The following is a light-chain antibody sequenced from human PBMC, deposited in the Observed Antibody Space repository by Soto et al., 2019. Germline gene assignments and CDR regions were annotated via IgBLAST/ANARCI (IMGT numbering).Light chain of an antibody. V-gene: IGKV1-39*01. Sequence: DIQMTQSPSSLSACLGDRVTITFRASQSITTYLNWYRQKPGKAPKLLIYAASSLQSGVPSRFSGSGYETEFTLSISSLQPEDFATYFCQQIYSAPLTFGGGTKVDIK. CDR2: AAS. CDR3: QQIYSAPLT. CDR1: QSITTY. J-gene: IGKJ4*01.